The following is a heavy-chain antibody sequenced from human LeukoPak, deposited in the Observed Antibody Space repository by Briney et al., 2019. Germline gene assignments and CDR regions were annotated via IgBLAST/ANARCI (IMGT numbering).Heavy chain of an antibody. CDR3: ARDQYSYGYMDV. D-gene: IGHD5-18*01. J-gene: IGHJ6*03. CDR1: GFTFSSYS. CDR2: ISISSSHI. Sequence: GGSLRLSCAASGFTFSSYSMHWVRQAPGKGLEWVSSISISSSHIYYADSVKGRFTISRDNAKNSLYPQMNSLRAEDTAVYYCARDQYSYGYMDVWGKGTTVTVSS. V-gene: IGHV3-21*01.